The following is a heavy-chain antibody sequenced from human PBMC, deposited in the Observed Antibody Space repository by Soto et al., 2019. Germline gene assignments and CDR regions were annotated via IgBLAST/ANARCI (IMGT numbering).Heavy chain of an antibody. CDR1: GGSISSGDYY. CDR2: IYYSGCT. Sequence: QVQLQESGPGLVKPSQTLSLTCTVSGGSISSGDYYWSWIRQPPGQGLEWIGYIYYSGCTYYNPSLKSQPTVSVDTSNNQFPRRLSSVTAADTAVYYCAICPPHTVARGVIIMEQYCQSLGQGTLVTVSS. CDR3: AICPPHTVARGVIIMEQYCQS. V-gene: IGHV4-30-4*01. D-gene: IGHD3-10*01. J-gene: IGHJ1*01.